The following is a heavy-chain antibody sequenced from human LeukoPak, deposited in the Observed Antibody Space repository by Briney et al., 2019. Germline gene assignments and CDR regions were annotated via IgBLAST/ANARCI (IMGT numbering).Heavy chain of an antibody. J-gene: IGHJ4*02. D-gene: IGHD3-10*01. CDR3: ARSYYGSGSYSPFDY. Sequence: ASVKVSCKASGYTFTSYGISWVRQATGQGLEWMGWMNPNSGNTGYAQKFQGRVTMTRNTSISTAYMELSSLRSEDTAVYYCARSYYGSGSYSPFDYWGQGTLVTVSS. CDR2: MNPNSGNT. CDR1: GYTFTSYG. V-gene: IGHV1-8*02.